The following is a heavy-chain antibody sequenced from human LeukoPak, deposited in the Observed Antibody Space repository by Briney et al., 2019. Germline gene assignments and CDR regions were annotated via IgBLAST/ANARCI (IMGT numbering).Heavy chain of an antibody. V-gene: IGHV3-21*01. D-gene: IGHD3-16*01. CDR2: ISSSSSHI. J-gene: IGHJ4*02. CDR1: GFTFSSYS. CDR3: ARDIISLGAFDY. Sequence: GSLRLSCAASGFTFSSYSMNWVRQAPGKGPEWVSSISSSSSHIYYADSVKGRFTISRDNAKNSLYLQMNSLRAEDTAVYYCARDIISLGAFDYWGQGTLVTVSS.